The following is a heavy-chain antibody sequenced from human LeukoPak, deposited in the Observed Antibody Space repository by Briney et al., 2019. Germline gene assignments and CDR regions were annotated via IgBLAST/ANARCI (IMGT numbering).Heavy chain of an antibody. CDR1: GYTFISYA. CDR3: ARANWGEPFDC. CDR2: INAANGNT. Sequence: ASVKVSCKASGYTFISYAMHWVRQAPGQGLEWMGWINAANGNTKYSQKFQGRVTITRDTSASTAYMELSSLGSEDTAVYFCARANWGEPFDCWGQGTLVTVSS. J-gene: IGHJ4*02. D-gene: IGHD7-27*01. V-gene: IGHV1-3*01.